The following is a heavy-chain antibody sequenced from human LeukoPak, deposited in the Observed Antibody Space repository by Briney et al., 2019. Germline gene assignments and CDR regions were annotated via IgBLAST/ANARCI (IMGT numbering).Heavy chain of an antibody. J-gene: IGHJ5*02. CDR3: ATDRHSSSWPNWFDP. V-gene: IGHV1-24*01. D-gene: IGHD6-13*01. Sequence: ASVKVSCKVSGYTLTELSMHWVRQAPGKGLEWMGGFDPEDGETIYAQKFQGRVTMTEDTSTDTAYMELSSLRSEDTAVYYCATDRHSSSWPNWFDPWGQGILVTVSS. CDR2: FDPEDGET. CDR1: GYTLTELS.